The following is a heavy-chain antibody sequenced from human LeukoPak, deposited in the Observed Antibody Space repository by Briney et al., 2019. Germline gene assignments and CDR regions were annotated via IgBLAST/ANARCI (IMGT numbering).Heavy chain of an antibody. CDR1: GGSFSGYY. D-gene: IGHD6-19*01. Sequence: SETLSLTCAVYGGSFSGYYWSWIRQPPGKGLEWIGSIYYSGSTYYNPSLKSRVTISVDTSKNQFSLKLSSVTAADTAVYYCARHVSYSSGWYFDYWGQGTLVTVSS. V-gene: IGHV4-34*01. J-gene: IGHJ4*02. CDR3: ARHVSYSSGWYFDY. CDR2: IYYSGST.